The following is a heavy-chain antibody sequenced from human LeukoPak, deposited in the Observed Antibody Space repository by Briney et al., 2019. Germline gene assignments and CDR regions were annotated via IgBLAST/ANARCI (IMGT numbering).Heavy chain of an antibody. CDR2: TYPGDSET. D-gene: IGHD3-16*01. CDR3: ARRKSFGSYYEKGDYYYYYGMDV. J-gene: IGHJ6*02. Sequence: GESLKISCKGFGYSFGSYWIAWVRQTPGKGLEWMGITYPGDSETRYSPSFQGQVTISADRSNNTAYLQWSSLKASDTAMYFCARRKSFGSYYEKGDYYYYYGMDVWGQGTTVTVSS. V-gene: IGHV5-51*01. CDR1: GYSFGSYW.